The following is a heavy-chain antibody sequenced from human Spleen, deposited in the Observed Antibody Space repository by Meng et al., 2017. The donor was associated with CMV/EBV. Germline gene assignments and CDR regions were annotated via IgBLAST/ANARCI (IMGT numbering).Heavy chain of an antibody. D-gene: IGHD6-13*01. CDR2: IYWDDDK. Sequence: QITLKESGPTLVKPXXTLTLTXTFSGFSLTSGTGVGWIRQPPGKALEWLAVIYWDDDKRYSPSLKNRLTIAKDTSKNQVVLTLTNMDPVDTATYYCAHFDTSNWSRKFDYGGQGLLVTVSS. CDR3: AHFDTSNWSRKFDY. J-gene: IGHJ4*02. CDR1: GFSLTSGTG. V-gene: IGHV2-5*02.